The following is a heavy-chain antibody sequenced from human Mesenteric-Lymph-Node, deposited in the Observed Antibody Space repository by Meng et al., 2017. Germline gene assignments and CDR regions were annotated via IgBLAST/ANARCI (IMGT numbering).Heavy chain of an antibody. J-gene: IGHJ4*02. CDR2: FHYTGNT. CDR1: GASVSSDY. V-gene: IGHV4-59*02. D-gene: IGHD2-8*01. CDR3: ARDHGIYYWFYY. Sequence: GSLRLSCTVSGASVSSDYWGWVRQSPGKGLEWIGTFHYTGNTDYNPSLKSRVTISLDVSKNQLSLKLTSVSAADTAVYYCARDHGIYYWFYYWGPGTLVTVSS.